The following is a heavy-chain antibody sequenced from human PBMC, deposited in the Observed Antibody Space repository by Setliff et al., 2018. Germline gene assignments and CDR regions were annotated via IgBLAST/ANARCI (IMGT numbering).Heavy chain of an antibody. CDR3: AKVLDTTGYYYFDF. Sequence: GGSLRLSCAASGFTFSSYAMSWVRQAPGKGLEWVSAISGSGGSTYYADSVKGRFTISRDNSKSTLYLDMSSLRSEDTAVYYCAKVLDTTGYYYFDFWGQGTLVTVSS. D-gene: IGHD3-22*01. CDR1: GFTFSSYA. J-gene: IGHJ4*02. V-gene: IGHV3-23*01. CDR2: ISGSGGST.